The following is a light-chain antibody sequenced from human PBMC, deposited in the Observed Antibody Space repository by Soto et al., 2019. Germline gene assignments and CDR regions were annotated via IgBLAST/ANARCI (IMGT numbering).Light chain of an antibody. V-gene: IGKV2-28*01. CDR2: LGS. CDR1: QSLLHSNGKNY. Sequence: DIVMTQSPLSLPVTPGEPASISCRSSQSLLHSNGKNYLDWYLQKPGQSPQLLIYLGSNRASGVPDRFSGSGSGTDFTLKISRVEAEDLGVYYCMQALETPSITFGQGTRLEIK. CDR3: MQALETPSIT. J-gene: IGKJ5*01.